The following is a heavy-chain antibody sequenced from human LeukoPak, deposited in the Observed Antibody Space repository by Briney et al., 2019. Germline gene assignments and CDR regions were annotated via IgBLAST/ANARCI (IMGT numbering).Heavy chain of an antibody. CDR1: GFIFSDHY. J-gene: IGHJ3*02. V-gene: IGHV3-72*01. Sequence: PGGSLRLSCAASGFIFSDHYMDWVRQAPGKGLEWVARSRNKANSYSTVYAASVQGRFTISRDESKNSLYLQMNSLTTEDTAVYFCARGFHSFDIWGQGTMVTVSS. CDR3: ARGFHSFDI. CDR2: SRNKANSYST.